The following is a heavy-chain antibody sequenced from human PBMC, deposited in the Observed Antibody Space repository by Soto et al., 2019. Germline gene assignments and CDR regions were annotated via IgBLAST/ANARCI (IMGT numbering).Heavy chain of an antibody. D-gene: IGHD3-10*01. CDR1: GFTFSSYG. CDR2: ISYDGSNK. CDR3: AKGCGITFDI. Sequence: GGSLRLSCAASGFTFSSYGMHWVRQAPGKGLEWVAVISYDGSNKYYADSVKGRFTISRDNSKNTLYLQMNSLRAEDTAVYYCAKGCGITFDIWGQGTMVTVSS. V-gene: IGHV3-30*18. J-gene: IGHJ3*02.